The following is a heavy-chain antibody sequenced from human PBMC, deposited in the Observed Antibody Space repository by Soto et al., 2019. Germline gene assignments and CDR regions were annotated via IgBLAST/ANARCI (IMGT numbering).Heavy chain of an antibody. CDR3: ARQQYGSRRELDY. CDR1: GGSVNSSNYY. J-gene: IGHJ4*02. Sequence: QLQESGPGLVKPSETLSLTCIVSGGSVNSSNYYWAWIRQPPGKGLEWIGSIYYSGSTFYTPSLRSRLTISQDTSKNHFSLRVTSVTAADTALYYWARQQYGSRRELDYWGQGTLVTVSS. D-gene: IGHD1-1*01. CDR2: IYYSGST. V-gene: IGHV4-39*01.